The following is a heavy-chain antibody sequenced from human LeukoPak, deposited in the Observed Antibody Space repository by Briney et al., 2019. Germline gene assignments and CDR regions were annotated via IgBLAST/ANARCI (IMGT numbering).Heavy chain of an antibody. CDR3: AREDGFCSGGSCYQH. D-gene: IGHD2-15*01. Sequence: GGSLRLSCAASGFTFDDYGMSWVRQAPGKGLEWVSFINWNGVSTDYADFVKGRFTISRDNAKNSLFLQMNSLRAEDTALYYCAREDGFCSGGSCYQHWGQGTLVTVSS. V-gene: IGHV3-20*04. CDR2: INWNGVST. CDR1: GFTFDDYG. J-gene: IGHJ1*01.